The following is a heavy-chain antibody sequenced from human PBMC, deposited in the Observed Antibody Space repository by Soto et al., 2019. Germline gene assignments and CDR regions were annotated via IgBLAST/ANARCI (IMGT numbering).Heavy chain of an antibody. J-gene: IGHJ4*02. D-gene: IGHD3-22*01. CDR3: ALNSYDSSGYYYLDH. Sequence: WESLKISCKASGCNFASYWIGWVRQMPGKGLEWMGIIYPGDSDTTYSPSFQGQVTISADKSITTAYLQWSSLKASDTAMYYCALNSYDSSGYYYLDHWGQGTLVTVSS. CDR2: IYPGDSDT. V-gene: IGHV5-51*01. CDR1: GCNFASYW.